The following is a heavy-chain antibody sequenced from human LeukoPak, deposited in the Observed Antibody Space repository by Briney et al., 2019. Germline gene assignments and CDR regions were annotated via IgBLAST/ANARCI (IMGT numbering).Heavy chain of an antibody. V-gene: IGHV4-34*01. Sequence: SETLSLTCTVSGVSISSYYWNWIRQSPGKGLEWIGRINHSGSINFNPPLKSRVTISIDTSNNQVSLRLTSVTAADTAIYYCARGIAARPFYYNYYMDVWGTGTKVSVSS. CDR3: ARGIAARPFYYNYYMDV. CDR2: INHSGSI. J-gene: IGHJ6*03. CDR1: GVSISSYY. D-gene: IGHD6-6*01.